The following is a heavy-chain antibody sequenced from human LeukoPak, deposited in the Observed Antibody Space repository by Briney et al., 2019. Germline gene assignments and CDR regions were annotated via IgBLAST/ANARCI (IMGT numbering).Heavy chain of an antibody. D-gene: IGHD3-22*01. CDR1: GYTFTSYD. CDR3: ARDRRYYDSSGYSYYFDY. J-gene: IGHJ4*02. V-gene: IGHV1-69*04. CDR2: IIPILGIA. Sequence: GASVKVSCKASGYTFTSYDISWVRQAPGQGLEWMGRIIPILGIANYAQKFQGRVTITADKSTSTAYMELSSLRSEDTAVYYCARDRRYYDSSGYSYYFDYWGQGTLVTVSS.